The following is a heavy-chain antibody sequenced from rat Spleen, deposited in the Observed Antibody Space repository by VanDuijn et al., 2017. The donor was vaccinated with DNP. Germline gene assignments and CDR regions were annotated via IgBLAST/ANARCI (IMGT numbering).Heavy chain of an antibody. Sequence: EVQLVESGGGLVQPGRSLKLSCAASGFTFSNYGMAWVRQAPTKGLEWVASISTGGGNTYYRDSVKGRFTISRDNAKSTLYLQMDSLRSEDTATYYCATQETGIRRFAYWGQGTLVTVSS. V-gene: IGHV5S13*01. CDR2: ISTGGGNT. CDR3: ATQETGIRRFAY. CDR1: GFTFSNYG. D-gene: IGHD1-4*01. J-gene: IGHJ3*01.